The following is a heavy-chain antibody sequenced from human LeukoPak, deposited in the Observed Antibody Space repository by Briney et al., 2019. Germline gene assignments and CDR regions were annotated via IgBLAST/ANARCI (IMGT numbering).Heavy chain of an antibody. Sequence: ASVKVSCKASGYTFTSYAMNWVRQAPGQGLEWMGWINTNTGNPTYAQGFTGRFVFSLDTSVSTAYLQISSLKAEDTAVYYCARGPYVWYYYYGIDVWGQGTTVTVSS. CDR1: GYTFTSYA. J-gene: IGHJ6*02. CDR2: INTNTGNP. CDR3: ARGPYVWYYYYGIDV. D-gene: IGHD3-10*02. V-gene: IGHV7-4-1*02.